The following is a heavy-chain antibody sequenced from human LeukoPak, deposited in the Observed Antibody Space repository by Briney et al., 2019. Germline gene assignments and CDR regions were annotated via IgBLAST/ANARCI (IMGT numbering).Heavy chain of an antibody. CDR1: GFTLSTYY. CDR2: IKQDGSEK. CDR3: ARELRFLEWLQPYYYGMDV. V-gene: IGHV3-7*01. Sequence: GGSLRLSCAASGFTLSTYYMSWVRQAPGKGLEWVANIKQDGSEKYYVDSVKGRFTISRDNAKNSLYLQMNSLRAEDTAVYYCARELRFLEWLQPYYYGMDVWGQGTTVTVSS. D-gene: IGHD3-3*01. J-gene: IGHJ6*02.